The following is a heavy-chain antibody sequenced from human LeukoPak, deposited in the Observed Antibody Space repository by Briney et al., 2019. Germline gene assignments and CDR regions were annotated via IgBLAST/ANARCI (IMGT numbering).Heavy chain of an antibody. CDR3: AKLSSTSCYGSLDY. CDR1: GFTFSNYA. CDR2: IGGSGGST. D-gene: IGHD2-2*01. Sequence: GWSLRLSCAASGFTFSNYAMSWVRQAPGKGLEGVSAIGGSGGSTFYADSVKGRFTISRDNSKNTLYLHMNTLRAEATAIYYCAKLSSTSCYGSLDYWGQGTLVTVSS. V-gene: IGHV3-23*01. J-gene: IGHJ4*02.